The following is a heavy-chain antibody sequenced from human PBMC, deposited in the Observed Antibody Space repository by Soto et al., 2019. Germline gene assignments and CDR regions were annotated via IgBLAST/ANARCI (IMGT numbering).Heavy chain of an antibody. Sequence: ASVKVSCKASGYTFTNYYIHWVRQAPGQGLEWMGIVNPSGYTSTLAQKFQGRLTVTSDTSTSTVYMELGSQTSEDTAVYYCARDLHGAFTTMVYWGQGTLVTVSS. D-gene: IGHD5-18*01. CDR3: ARDLHGAFTTMVY. J-gene: IGHJ4*02. CDR1: GYTFTNYY. V-gene: IGHV1-46*01. CDR2: VNPSGYTS.